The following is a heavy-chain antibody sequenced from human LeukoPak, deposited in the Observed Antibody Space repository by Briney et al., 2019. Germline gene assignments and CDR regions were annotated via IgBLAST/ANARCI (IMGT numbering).Heavy chain of an antibody. Sequence: GASVKVSCKASGYTFTGYYMHWVRQAPGQGLEYMGWINPKSGDTNYAQNFQGRVTITRDTSINTIYMEVTRLRSDDTAIYYCARADGISGDFDYWGQGTLITISS. V-gene: IGHV1-2*02. CDR2: INPKSGDT. CDR1: GYTFTGYY. CDR3: ARADGISGDFDY. D-gene: IGHD6-13*01. J-gene: IGHJ4*02.